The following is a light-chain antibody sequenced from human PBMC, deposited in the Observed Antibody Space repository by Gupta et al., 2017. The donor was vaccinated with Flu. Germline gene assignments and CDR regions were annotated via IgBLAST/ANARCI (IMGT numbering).Light chain of an antibody. V-gene: IGLV3-25*02. J-gene: IGLJ2*01. CDR1: ALSKQF. Sequence: SYELTQPPSVSVSPGQTARIPCSGDALSKQFASWYQQKPGQAPVLVIYRDTERPSGIPERFSGSSSGTTVSLTISGVQADDEADYYCQSSDSNGVVIFGGGTKLTVL. CDR2: RDT. CDR3: QSSDSNGVVI.